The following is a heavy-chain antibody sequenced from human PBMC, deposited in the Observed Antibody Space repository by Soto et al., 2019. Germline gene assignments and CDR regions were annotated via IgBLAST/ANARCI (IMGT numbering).Heavy chain of an antibody. Sequence: ASVKVSCKASGYTFTSYGISWVLQAPGQGLEWMGWISAYNGNTNYAQKLQGRVTMTTDTSTSTAYMELRSLRSDDTAVYYCASLSSWYLDYYYYGMDVWGQGTTVTVS. J-gene: IGHJ6*02. D-gene: IGHD6-13*01. V-gene: IGHV1-18*04. CDR2: ISAYNGNT. CDR1: GYTFTSYG. CDR3: ASLSSWYLDYYYYGMDV.